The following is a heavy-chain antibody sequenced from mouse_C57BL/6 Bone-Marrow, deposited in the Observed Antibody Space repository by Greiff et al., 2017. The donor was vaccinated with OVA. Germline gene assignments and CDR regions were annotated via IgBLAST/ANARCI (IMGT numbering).Heavy chain of an antibody. Sequence: VKLMESGAELARPGASVKLSCKASGYTFTSYGISWVKQRTGQGLEWIGEIYPRSGNTYYNEKFKGKATLTADKSSSTAYMELRSLTYEDAAVYFCARFWYYFDYWGQGTTLTVSS. V-gene: IGHV1-81*01. CDR1: GYTFTSYG. CDR3: ARFWYYFDY. J-gene: IGHJ2*01. CDR2: IYPRSGNT.